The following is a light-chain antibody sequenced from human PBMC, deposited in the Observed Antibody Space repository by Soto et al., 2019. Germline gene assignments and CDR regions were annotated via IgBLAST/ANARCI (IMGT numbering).Light chain of an antibody. CDR1: QSVSRSY. CDR2: DAS. Sequence: EIVLTQSPGTLSLSPGERATLSCRASQSVSRSYLAWYQQKPGQAPRLLIYDASTRATGIPDRFSGSASGADFALTISRLEPEDFAVYYCQHHYDSLYTFGQGTKLEI. CDR3: QHHYDSLYT. V-gene: IGKV3-20*01. J-gene: IGKJ2*01.